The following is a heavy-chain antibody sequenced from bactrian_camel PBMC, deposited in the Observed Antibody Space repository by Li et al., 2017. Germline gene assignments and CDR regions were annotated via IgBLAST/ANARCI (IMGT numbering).Heavy chain of an antibody. CDR3: AAVRYGGSWYPLCRARSADFGY. V-gene: IGHV3S1*01. CDR1: RYTYKRNC. D-gene: IGHD6*01. Sequence: HVQLVESGGGSVQAGGSLTLSCAAGRYTYKRNCMGWFRQRPGKDREGLAVLWIGGATTTYADSVKGRFIITRDKAKDLVYLQMNGLQPEDTGMYYCAAVRYGGSWYPLCRARSADFGYWGQGTQVTVS. CDR2: LWIGGATT. J-gene: IGHJ6*01.